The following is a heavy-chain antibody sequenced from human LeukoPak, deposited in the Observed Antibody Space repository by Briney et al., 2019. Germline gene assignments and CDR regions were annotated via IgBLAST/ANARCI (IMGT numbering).Heavy chain of an antibody. CDR1: GFTFSSYA. CDR2: ISYDGSNK. CDR3: ARDRHIVVVTALDY. Sequence: GRSLRLSCAASGFTFSSYAMHWVRQAPGKGLEWVAVISYDGSNKYYADSVKGRFTISRDNSKNTLYLQMNSLRAEDTVVYYCARDRHIVVVTALDYWGQGTLVAVSS. D-gene: IGHD2-21*02. J-gene: IGHJ4*02. V-gene: IGHV3-30*04.